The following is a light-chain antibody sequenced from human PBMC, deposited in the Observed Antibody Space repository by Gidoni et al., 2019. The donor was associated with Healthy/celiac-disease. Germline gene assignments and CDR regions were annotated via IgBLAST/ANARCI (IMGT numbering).Light chain of an antibody. Sequence: QSVLTQPPSASGTPGQRVTISCSGSSSNIGRNTVNWYQQLPGTAPKLLIYSNHQRPSGVPDRFSGSKSGTSASLAISGLQSEDEADYYCAAWDDSLNGRVFGGGTKLTVL. J-gene: IGLJ3*02. CDR1: SSNIGRNT. V-gene: IGLV1-44*01. CDR2: SNH. CDR3: AAWDDSLNGRV.